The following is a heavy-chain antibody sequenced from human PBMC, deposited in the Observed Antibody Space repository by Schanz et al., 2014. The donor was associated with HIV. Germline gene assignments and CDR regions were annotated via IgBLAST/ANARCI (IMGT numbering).Heavy chain of an antibody. Sequence: EVQVLESGGDWVQPGGAGRKEGEASGGRGRRDGMSWVRQAPGKGLEWVSSISGGSGSTFYADSVKGRFTISRVNSKNTLYLQMNSLRAEDTAIYSCAKTSLSQGMDVWGQGTTVTVSS. V-gene: IGHV3-23*01. CDR2: ISGGSGST. CDR3: AKTSLSQGMDV. J-gene: IGHJ6*02. CDR1: GGRGRRDG.